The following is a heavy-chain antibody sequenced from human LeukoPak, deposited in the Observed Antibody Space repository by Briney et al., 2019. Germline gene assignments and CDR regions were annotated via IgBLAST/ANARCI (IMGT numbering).Heavy chain of an antibody. CDR2: ISGSGDTT. CDR1: GFPFSNYA. Sequence: TGGSLRLSCAVSGFPFSNYAMSWVRQAPGKGLEWVSAISGSGDTTYYANSVKGRFIISRDNSKNTLYLQMNSLRAEDTAVYYCAKDRSYYFDHWGQGTLVTVSS. D-gene: IGHD1-26*01. CDR3: AKDRSYYFDH. V-gene: IGHV3-23*01. J-gene: IGHJ4*02.